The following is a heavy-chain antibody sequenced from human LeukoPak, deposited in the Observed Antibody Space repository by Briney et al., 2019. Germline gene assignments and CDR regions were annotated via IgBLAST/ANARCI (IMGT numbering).Heavy chain of an antibody. CDR3: ARGDGGILFDY. J-gene: IGHJ4*02. V-gene: IGHV1-18*01. CDR1: GFTFTSYG. CDR2: ISVYNGDT. Sequence: GASVKVFCKASGFTFTSYGITWVRQAPGRGLEWMGWISVYNGDTKYAQKFQGRVSMTTDTSTSTAYMELRSLRSDDTAVYYCARGDGGILFDYWGQGTLVTVSS. D-gene: IGHD4-23*01.